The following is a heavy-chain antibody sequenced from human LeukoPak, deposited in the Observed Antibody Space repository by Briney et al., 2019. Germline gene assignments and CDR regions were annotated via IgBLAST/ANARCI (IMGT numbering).Heavy chain of an antibody. CDR2: IKQDGSEK. CDR3: AKFRGYYDILTGLDS. D-gene: IGHD3-9*01. Sequence: PGGSLRLSCAASGFTFSSYWMSWVRQAPGKGLEWVANIKQDGSEKYYVDSVKGRFTISRDNAKNLLYLQMNSLRAEDTAIYYCAKFRGYYDILTGLDSWGQGTLVTVSS. V-gene: IGHV3-7*03. J-gene: IGHJ4*02. CDR1: GFTFSSYW.